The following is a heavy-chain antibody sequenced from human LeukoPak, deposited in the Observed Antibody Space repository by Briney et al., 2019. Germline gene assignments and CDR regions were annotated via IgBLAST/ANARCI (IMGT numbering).Heavy chain of an antibody. D-gene: IGHD2-15*01. CDR2: ILTNGNT. CDR3: ARSARVEPGTGYYFDS. CDR1: GGSINGYF. Sequence: SETLSLTCTVSGGSINGYFWSWMRQPAGKGLEWIGRILTNGNTDYNPSLNSRVTMSMDTSRNQFSLKPRSVSAADTAAYYCARSARVEPGTGYYFDSWGRGTLVTVSS. V-gene: IGHV4-4*07. J-gene: IGHJ4*02.